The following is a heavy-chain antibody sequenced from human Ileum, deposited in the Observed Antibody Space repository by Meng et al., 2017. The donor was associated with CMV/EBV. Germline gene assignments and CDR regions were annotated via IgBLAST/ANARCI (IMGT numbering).Heavy chain of an antibody. Sequence: HPLQWGAGLLKPSYTLSLTCAVYSGSFSDFFWGWIRQPPGKRLEWIGNIHYSGTTNYSPSLNSRVTISLDTSKNQFSLNLRSVTAADTAVYYCAADIASVWMFFWGQGTLVTVSS. CDR2: IHYSGTT. V-gene: IGHV4-34*11. J-gene: IGHJ4*02. D-gene: IGHD3-10*02. CDR3: AADIASVWMFF. CDR1: SGSFSDFF.